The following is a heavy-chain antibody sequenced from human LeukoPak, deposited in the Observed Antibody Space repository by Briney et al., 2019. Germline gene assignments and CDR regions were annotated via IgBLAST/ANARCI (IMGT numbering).Heavy chain of an antibody. CDR3: AELGITMIGGV. D-gene: IGHD3-10*02. V-gene: IGHV3-48*04. J-gene: IGHJ6*04. CDR1: GFIFNGYN. Sequence: GGSLRLSCAASGFIFNGYNMNWVRQAPGKGLEWVSYISSSGSTIYYADSVKGRFTISRDNAKNSLYLQMNGLRAEDTAVYYCAELGITMIGGVWGKGTTVTISS. CDR2: ISSSGSTI.